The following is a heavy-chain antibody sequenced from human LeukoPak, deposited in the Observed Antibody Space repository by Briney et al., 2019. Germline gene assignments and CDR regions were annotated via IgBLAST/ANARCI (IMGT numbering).Heavy chain of an antibody. V-gene: IGHV3-23*01. J-gene: IGHJ3*01. Sequence: GGSLRLSCAASGFTFNNYAMTWVRQAPGKGLEWVSAISGSGGNTYYADSVKGRFTISRDNSKNTLYLQMNSLRAEDTAVYYCARAGIHYGSGNDAFDVWGQGTVVSVSS. CDR1: GFTFNNYA. D-gene: IGHD3-10*01. CDR3: ARAGIHYGSGNDAFDV. CDR2: ISGSGGNT.